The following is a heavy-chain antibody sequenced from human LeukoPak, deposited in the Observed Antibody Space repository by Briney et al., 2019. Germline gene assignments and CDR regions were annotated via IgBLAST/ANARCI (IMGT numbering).Heavy chain of an antibody. CDR1: GYTFTSYG. CDR3: ARVQNYDILTGYYRDYYGMDV. CDR2: ISAYNGNT. D-gene: IGHD3-9*01. J-gene: IGHJ6*02. V-gene: IGHV1-18*01. Sequence: GASAKVSCKASGYTFTSYGISWVRQAPGQGLEWMGWISAYNGNTNYAQKLQGRVTMTTDTSTSTAYMELRSLRSDDTAVYYCARVQNYDILTGYYRDYYGMDVWGQGTTVTVSS.